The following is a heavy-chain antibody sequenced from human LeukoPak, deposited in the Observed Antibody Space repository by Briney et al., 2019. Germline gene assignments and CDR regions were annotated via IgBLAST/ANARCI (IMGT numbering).Heavy chain of an antibody. CDR1: GYSFTSYW. V-gene: IGHV5-51*01. CDR2: IYPGDSDT. Sequence: GESLKISCKGSGYSFTSYWIGWVRQMPGKGLECMGIIYPGDSDTRYSPSFQGQVTISADKSISTAYLQWSSLKASDTAMYYCPSPAYIGGPPSDYWAQGPLVTVSS. CDR3: PSPAYIGGPPSDY. J-gene: IGHJ4*02. D-gene: IGHD1-26*01.